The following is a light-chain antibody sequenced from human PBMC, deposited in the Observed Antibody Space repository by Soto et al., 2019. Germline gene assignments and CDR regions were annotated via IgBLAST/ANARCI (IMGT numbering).Light chain of an antibody. CDR1: SSDVGGYNY. V-gene: IGLV2-14*01. J-gene: IGLJ2*01. CDR3: SSYTNSSPVV. CDR2: EVS. Sequence: QSALTQPASVSGSPGQSITISCTGTSSDVGGYNYVSWYQQHPGKAPKLMIYEVSNRPSWVYNRFSGSKSGNTASLTISGLQAEDEADYYCSSYTNSSPVVFGGGTKLTVL.